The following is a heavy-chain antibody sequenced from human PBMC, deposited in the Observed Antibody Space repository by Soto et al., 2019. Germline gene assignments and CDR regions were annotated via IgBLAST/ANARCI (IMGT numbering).Heavy chain of an antibody. V-gene: IGHV3-30*18. CDR3: AKVGSDCSSASCYVDY. CDR1: GFTFSSYG. CDR2: ISYDGSNK. J-gene: IGHJ4*02. D-gene: IGHD2-2*01. Sequence: GGSLRLSCAASGFTFSSYGMHWVRQAPGKGLEWVAVISYDGSNKYYADSVKGRFTISRDNSKNTLYLQMNSLRPEDTAVYYCAKVGSDCSSASCYVDYWGQGSLVTVSS.